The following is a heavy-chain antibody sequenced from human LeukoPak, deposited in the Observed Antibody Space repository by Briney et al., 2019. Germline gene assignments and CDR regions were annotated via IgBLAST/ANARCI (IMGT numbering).Heavy chain of an antibody. CDR2: IYWDDDK. CDR1: GFSLNTGGVG. J-gene: IGHJ4*02. Sequence: SGPTLVNPTQTLTLTCTFSGFSLNTGGVGVGWIRQPPGKALEWLALIYWDDDKRYSTSLKSGLTVTKDTSKNQVVLTMTNMDPVDTATYYCAHTLHVNFGFDSWGQGALVTVSS. D-gene: IGHD1-20*01. CDR3: AHTLHVNFGFDS. V-gene: IGHV2-5*02.